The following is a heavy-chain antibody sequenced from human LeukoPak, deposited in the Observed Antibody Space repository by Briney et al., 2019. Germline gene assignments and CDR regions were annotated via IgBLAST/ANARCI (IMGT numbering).Heavy chain of an antibody. D-gene: IGHD2-21*01. CDR2: LHYGGST. J-gene: IGHJ1*01. CDR1: GGSISSSSSH. CDR3: ASPKIAMSEYFQH. V-gene: IGHV4-39*07. Sequence: PSETLSLTCTVSGGSISSSSSHWGWIRQPPGKGLEWIGSLHYGGSTYYNPSLKSRVTISVDTSKNQFSLKLSSVTAADTAAYYCASPKIAMSEYFQHWGQGALVTVSS.